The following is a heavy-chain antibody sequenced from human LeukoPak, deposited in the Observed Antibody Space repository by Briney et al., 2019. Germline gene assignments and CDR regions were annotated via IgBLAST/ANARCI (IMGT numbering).Heavy chain of an antibody. Sequence: PGGSLRLSCAASGFTFSNFAMTWVRQAPGKGLEWVSSISDSGGSTYYVDSVKGRFTISRDNYKNTLYLQMNSLRAEDTAVYYCARDPNGNYVGAFDFQRWGLGTLVTVSS. CDR1: GFTFSNFA. J-gene: IGHJ1*01. CDR2: ISDSGGST. V-gene: IGHV3-23*01. D-gene: IGHD4-17*01. CDR3: ARDPNGNYVGAFDFQR.